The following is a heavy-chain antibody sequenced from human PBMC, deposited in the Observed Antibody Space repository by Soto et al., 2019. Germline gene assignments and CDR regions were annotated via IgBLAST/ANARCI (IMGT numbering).Heavy chain of an antibody. Sequence: GGSLRLSCAASGFTFSDHYMSWIRQAPGKGLEWVSYISSSGTPIYYADSVKGRFIISRDNAKNSLYLQMNSLRAEDTAVYFCARYYIAPFWLFDLWGRGSLVTVSS. D-gene: IGHD3-10*01. CDR3: ARYYIAPFWLFDL. J-gene: IGHJ2*01. CDR1: GFTFSDHY. CDR2: ISSSGTPI. V-gene: IGHV3-11*01.